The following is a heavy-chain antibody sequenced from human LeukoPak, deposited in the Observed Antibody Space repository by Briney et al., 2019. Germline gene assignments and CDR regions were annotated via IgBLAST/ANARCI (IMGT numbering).Heavy chain of an antibody. V-gene: IGHV1-18*01. D-gene: IGHD5-12*01. Sequence: ASVKVSCKASGYTFTSYSITWVRQAPGQGLEWMGWISTYNGNTNYAQNLQGRVTMTIDTSTSTAYMDLRSLRSDDTAVYYCARGRGSTSRYWGQGTLVTVSS. CDR3: ARGRGSTSRY. J-gene: IGHJ4*02. CDR2: ISTYNGNT. CDR1: GYTFTSYS.